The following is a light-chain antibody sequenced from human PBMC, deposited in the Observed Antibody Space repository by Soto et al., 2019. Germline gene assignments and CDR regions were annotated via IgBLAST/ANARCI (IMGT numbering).Light chain of an antibody. CDR2: GAS. CDR3: QHYDSAPLR. V-gene: IGKV3-20*01. Sequence: VFTQSPGTLSLSPGLRAILSCRASQSVNSRYLAWYQQKHGQAPRLLISGASTRATGVPDRFSGSGSGKDFTLVINRLEAEDSAVYSCQHYDSAPLRFGGGTKVEI. CDR1: QSVNSRY. J-gene: IGKJ4*02.